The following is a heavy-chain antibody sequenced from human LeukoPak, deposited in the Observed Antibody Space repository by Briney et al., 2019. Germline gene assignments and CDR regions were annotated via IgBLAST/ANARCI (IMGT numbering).Heavy chain of an antibody. V-gene: IGHV3-11*01. Sequence: GGSLRLSCAASGFTFSDYYMSWIRQAPGKGLEWVSYISSSGSTIYYADSVKGRFTISRDNSKNTLYLQMNSLRAEDTAVYYCAKGGSITMVRGAFDYWGQGTLVTVSS. CDR3: AKGGSITMVRGAFDY. D-gene: IGHD3-10*01. CDR2: ISSSGSTI. J-gene: IGHJ4*02. CDR1: GFTFSDYY.